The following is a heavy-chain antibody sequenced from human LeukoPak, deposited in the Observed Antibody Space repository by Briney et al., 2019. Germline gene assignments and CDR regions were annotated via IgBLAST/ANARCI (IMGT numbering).Heavy chain of an antibody. J-gene: IGHJ4*02. D-gene: IGHD3-10*01. CDR1: GFTFSSYS. Sequence: PGGSPRLSCAASGFTFSSYSMNWVRQAPGKGLEWVSSISSSSSYIYYADSVKGRFTISRDNAKNSLYLQMNSLRAEDTAVYYCARDVGRGSYYGSGSYSDYWGQGTLVTVSS. V-gene: IGHV3-21*01. CDR2: ISSSSSYI. CDR3: ARDVGRGSYYGSGSYSDY.